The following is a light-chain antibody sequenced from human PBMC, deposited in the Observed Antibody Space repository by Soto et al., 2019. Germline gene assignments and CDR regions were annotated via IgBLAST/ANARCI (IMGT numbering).Light chain of an antibody. V-gene: IGKV1-27*01. CDR2: AAS. J-gene: IGKJ1*01. CDR1: QGISNY. Sequence: DIQMTQSPSSLSASVGDRVTITCRASQGISNYLAWYQQKPGKVPKLLIYAASTLQSGVPSRFSGSGSGTDFTLTISSLQSEDFAVYYCQQYNNWLTFGQGTKGDIK. CDR3: QQYNNWLT.